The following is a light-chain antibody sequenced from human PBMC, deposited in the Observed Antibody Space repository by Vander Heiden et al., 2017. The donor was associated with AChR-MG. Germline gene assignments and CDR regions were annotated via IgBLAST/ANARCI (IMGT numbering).Light chain of an antibody. Sequence: EIVMTQSPATLSVSPGERATLSCRASQSFGSNLAWYQQKPGQAPRLLIYGASTGATGIPARFSGSGSGTEFTLTISSLQSEDFAVYYCQQYNNWPPGTFGQGTKVEIK. CDR1: QSFGSN. V-gene: IGKV3D-15*01. CDR2: GAS. J-gene: IGKJ1*01. CDR3: QQYNNWPPGT.